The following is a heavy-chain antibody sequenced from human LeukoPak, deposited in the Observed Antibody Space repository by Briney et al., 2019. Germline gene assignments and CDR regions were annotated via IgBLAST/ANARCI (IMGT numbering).Heavy chain of an antibody. CDR1: GGSISSGGYY. D-gene: IGHD3-10*01. J-gene: IGHJ4*02. CDR3: AGARYGSGSYHYNVRIFDY. V-gene: IGHV4-31*03. CDR2: IYYSGST. Sequence: PSETLSLTCTVSGGSISSGGYYWSWIRQHPGKGLEWIGYIYYSGSTYYNPSLKSRVTISVDTSKNQFSLKLSSVTAADTAVYYCAGARYGSGSYHYNVRIFDYWGQGALVAVSS.